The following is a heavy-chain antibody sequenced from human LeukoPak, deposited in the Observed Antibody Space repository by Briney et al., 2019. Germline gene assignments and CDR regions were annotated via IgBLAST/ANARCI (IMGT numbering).Heavy chain of an antibody. V-gene: IGHV3-30*03. D-gene: IGHD5-12*01. J-gene: IGHJ5*02. CDR1: GFTFSSYG. CDR3: ARSFRYSGYDYYFDP. Sequence: GGSLRLSCAASGFTFSSYGMHWVRQAPGKGLGWVTVISYDGSNKYYSHSVKGRFTISRDNSKNTLYLQMNSLRAEDTAVYYCARSFRYSGYDYYFDPWGQGTLVTVSS. CDR2: ISYDGSNK.